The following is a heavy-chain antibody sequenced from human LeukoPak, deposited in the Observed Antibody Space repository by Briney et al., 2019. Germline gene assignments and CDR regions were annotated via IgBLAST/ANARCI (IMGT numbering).Heavy chain of an antibody. Sequence: PGRSLGLSCAASGFTFSSYAMHWVRQAPGKGLEWVAVISYDGSNKYYADSVKGRFTISRDNSKNTLYLQMNSLRAEDTAVYYCARDNKLSKDYYYYGMDVWGQGTTVTVSS. J-gene: IGHJ6*02. V-gene: IGHV3-30*04. CDR3: ARDNKLSKDYYYYGMDV. CDR1: GFTFSSYA. CDR2: ISYDGSNK. D-gene: IGHD1/OR15-1a*01.